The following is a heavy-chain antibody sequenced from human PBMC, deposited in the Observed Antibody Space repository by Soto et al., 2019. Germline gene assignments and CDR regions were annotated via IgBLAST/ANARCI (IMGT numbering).Heavy chain of an antibody. D-gene: IGHD3-16*01. CDR3: AKYRMFWGLQY. Sequence: PSETLSLTCAVYGGSFSGYYWSWIRQPPGKGLEWIGEINHSGSTNYNPSLKSRVTISVDTSKNQFSLKLSSVTAADTAIYYCAKYRMFWGLQYWGPGTLVTVSS. CDR2: INHSGST. J-gene: IGHJ1*01. CDR1: GGSFSGYY. V-gene: IGHV4-34*01.